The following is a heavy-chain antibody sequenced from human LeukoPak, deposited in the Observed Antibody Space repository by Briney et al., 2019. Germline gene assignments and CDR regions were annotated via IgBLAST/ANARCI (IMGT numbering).Heavy chain of an antibody. CDR1: GGTFSSYA. V-gene: IGHV1-69*05. CDR2: VIPFFNTA. CDR3: ARAPGTTWRGSPFDI. J-gene: IGHJ3*02. D-gene: IGHD1-1*01. Sequence: ASVKVSCKASGGTFSSYAISWVRQAPGQGLEWMGGVIPFFNTANYAQQFQGRVTISTDESTSTAYMELGSLRSEDTAVYYCARAPGTTWRGSPFDIWGQGTMVTVSS.